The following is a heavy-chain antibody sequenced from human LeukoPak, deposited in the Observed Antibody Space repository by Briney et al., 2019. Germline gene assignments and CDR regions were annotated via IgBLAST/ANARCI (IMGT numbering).Heavy chain of an antibody. D-gene: IGHD3-22*01. CDR3: ARVAVITALDY. Sequence: SETLSLTCTVSGGSIGSSSYYWGWIRQPPGKGLEWIGSIYYSGSTYYNPSLKSRVTISVDTSKNQFSLKLSSVTAADTAVYYCARVAVITALDYWGQGTLVTVSS. CDR2: IYYSGST. V-gene: IGHV4-39*07. CDR1: GGSIGSSSYY. J-gene: IGHJ4*02.